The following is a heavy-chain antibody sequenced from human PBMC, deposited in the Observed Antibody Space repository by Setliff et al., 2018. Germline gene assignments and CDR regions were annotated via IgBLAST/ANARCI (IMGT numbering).Heavy chain of an antibody. CDR2: MSA. D-gene: IGHD2-15*01. V-gene: IGHV1-18*01. CDR3: AKDRVEVVVAAPQARFDP. Sequence: ASVKVSCKASGYTFTNYGINWVRQAPGQGLEWMGWMSAYAQKFQGRVTMTTDTPTSTAYMELRSLRSDDTAVYYCAKDRVEVVVAAPQARFDPWGQGTLVTVSS. J-gene: IGHJ5*02. CDR1: GYTFTNYG.